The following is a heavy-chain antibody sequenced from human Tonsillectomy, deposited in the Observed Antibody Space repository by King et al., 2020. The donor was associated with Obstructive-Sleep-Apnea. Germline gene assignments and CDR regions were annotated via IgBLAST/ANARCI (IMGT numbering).Heavy chain of an antibody. V-gene: IGHV4-59*01. D-gene: IGHD6-13*01. CDR2: IYYSGST. J-gene: IGHJ5*02. CDR3: ARVGYSSSWYLGGSWFDP. CDR1: GGSISSYY. Sequence: VQLQESGPGLVKPSETLSLTCTVSGGSISSYYWSWIRQPPGKGLEWIGYIYYSGSTNYNPSLKSRVTISVDTSKNQFSLKLSSVTAADTAVYYCARVGYSSSWYLGGSWFDPWGQGTLVTVSS.